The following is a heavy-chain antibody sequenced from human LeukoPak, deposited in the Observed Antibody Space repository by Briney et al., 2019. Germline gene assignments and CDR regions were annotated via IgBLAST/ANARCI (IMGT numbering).Heavy chain of an antibody. CDR3: AKPVGSSWYYVSWDYFDY. J-gene: IGHJ4*02. D-gene: IGHD6-13*01. CDR1: GFTFSSYG. V-gene: IGHV3-23*02. CDR2: ISGSGGST. Sequence: GGTLRLSSAASGFTFSSYGMNCGRQSPGQGREWVSAISGSGGSTYYEDSVKGRFTISRANSKNTLYLQMNSLRAEDTAVYYCAKPVGSSWYYVSWDYFDYWGQGTLVTVSS.